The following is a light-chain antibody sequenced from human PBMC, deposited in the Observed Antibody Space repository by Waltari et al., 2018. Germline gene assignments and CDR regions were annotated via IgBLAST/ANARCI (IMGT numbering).Light chain of an antibody. CDR2: DKN. J-gene: IGLJ2*01. Sequence: TQDPAVSVAVGQTVRITCQGDSLRSYYASWYRQRPGQAPILVMYDKNNRPSGVPARFSGSNSDNTAALTITGAQAEDEAYYYCHSRDASGVGGTFGGGTKLTVL. CDR1: SLRSYY. CDR3: HSRDASGVGGT. V-gene: IGLV3-19*01.